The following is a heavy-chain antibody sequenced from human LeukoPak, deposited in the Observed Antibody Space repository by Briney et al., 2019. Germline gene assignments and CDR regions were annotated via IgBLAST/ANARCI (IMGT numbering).Heavy chain of an antibody. J-gene: IGHJ6*02. CDR3: AREDSGSYTVYYYYGMDV. Sequence: PGGSLRLSCAASGFTFSQYWMNWVRQAPGKGLEWVSSISSSSSYIYYADSVKGRFTISRDNAKNSLYLQMNSLRAEDTAVYYCAREDSGSYTVYYYYGMDVWGQGTTVTVSS. CDR1: GFTFSQYW. V-gene: IGHV3-21*01. CDR2: ISSSSSYI. D-gene: IGHD1-26*01.